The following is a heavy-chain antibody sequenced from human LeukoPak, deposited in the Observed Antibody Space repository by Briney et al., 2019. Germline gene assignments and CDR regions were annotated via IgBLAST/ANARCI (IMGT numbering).Heavy chain of an antibody. CDR1: GFTFSNAW. V-gene: IGHV3-15*01. Sequence: PGGSLRLSCAASGFTFSNAWMSWVRQAPGKGLEWVGRIKSKTDGGTTDYAAPVKGRFSISRDDSKNTLYLQMNSLKTEEAAVYYCTTGHSSSWYGPYYFDYWGQGTLVTVSS. CDR3: TTGHSSSWYGPYYFDY. J-gene: IGHJ4*02. D-gene: IGHD6-13*01. CDR2: IKSKTDGGTT.